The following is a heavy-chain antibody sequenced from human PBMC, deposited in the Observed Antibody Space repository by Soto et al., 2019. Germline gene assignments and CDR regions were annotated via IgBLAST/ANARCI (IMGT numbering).Heavy chain of an antibody. CDR1: GGSISSGGSS. CDR3: DRAGGLGAVAVDY. CDR2: LYHSGST. J-gene: IGHJ4*02. V-gene: IGHV4-30-2*01. Sequence: QLQLQESGSGLVKPSQTLSLTCAVSGGSISSGGSSWSWIRQPPGKGLEWIGYLYHSGSTYYNPSLKSRVTISVARSKNQFYLKLSSVTAADTAVYYCDRAGGLGAVAVDYWGQGTLVTVSS. D-gene: IGHD6-19*01.